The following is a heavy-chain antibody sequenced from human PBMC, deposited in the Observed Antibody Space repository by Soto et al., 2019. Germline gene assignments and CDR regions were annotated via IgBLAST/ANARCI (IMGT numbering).Heavy chain of an antibody. CDR1: GDSVSSNSAA. D-gene: IGHD7-27*01. J-gene: IGHJ3*02. V-gene: IGHV6-1*01. Sequence: TLSLTCVISGDSVSSNSAAWNWIRQSPSRGLEWLGRLYYRSKLYNDYAVSVKSRITINPDTSKNQFSLQLNSVTPEDTAVYYFARDRAPNWGLPPDDAIDIWGQGTMVTVSS. CDR2: LYYRSKLYN. CDR3: ARDRAPNWGLPPDDAIDI.